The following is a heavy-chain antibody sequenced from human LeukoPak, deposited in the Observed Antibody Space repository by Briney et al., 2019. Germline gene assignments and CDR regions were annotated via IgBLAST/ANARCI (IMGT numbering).Heavy chain of an antibody. J-gene: IGHJ4*02. D-gene: IGHD4-17*01. CDR3: ARGQPIFTVTTYYFDY. CDR1: GGTFSSYA. Sequence: ASVKVSCKASGGTFSSYAISWVRQAPGQVLEWMGGIIPIFGTANYAQKFQGRATITADESTSTAYMELSSLRSEDTAVYYCARGQPIFTVTTYYFDYWGQGTLVTVSS. V-gene: IGHV1-69*13. CDR2: IIPIFGTA.